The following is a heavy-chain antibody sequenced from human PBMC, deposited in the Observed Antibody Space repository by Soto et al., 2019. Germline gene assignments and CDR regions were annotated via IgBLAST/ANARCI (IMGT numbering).Heavy chain of an antibody. CDR3: AKDSTHIVLMVYASDYFDY. D-gene: IGHD2-8*01. J-gene: IGHJ4*02. CDR1: GFTFSSYA. CDR2: ISGSGGST. Sequence: GGSLRLSCAASGFTFSSYAMSWVRQAPGKGLEWVSAISGSGGSTYYADSVKGRFTISRDNSKNTLYLQMNSLRAEDTAVYYCAKDSTHIVLMVYASDYFDYWGQGTLVTVSS. V-gene: IGHV3-23*01.